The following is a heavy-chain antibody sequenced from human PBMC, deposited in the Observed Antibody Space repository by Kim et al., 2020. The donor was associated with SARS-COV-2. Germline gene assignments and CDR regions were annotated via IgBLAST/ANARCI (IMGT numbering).Heavy chain of an antibody. CDR2: IYYSGST. CDR1: GGSISSGGYY. J-gene: IGHJ4*02. D-gene: IGHD4-17*01. V-gene: IGHV4-31*03. Sequence: SETLSLTCTVSGGSISSGGYYWSWIRQHPGKGLEWIGYIYYSGSTYYNPSLKSRVTISVDTSKNQFSLKLSSVTAADTAVYYCARSRGYDYGDYNNRLFDYWGQGTLVTVSS. CDR3: ARSRGYDYGDYNNRLFDY.